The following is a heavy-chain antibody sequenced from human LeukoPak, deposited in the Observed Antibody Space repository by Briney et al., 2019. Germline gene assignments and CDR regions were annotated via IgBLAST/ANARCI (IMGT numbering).Heavy chain of an antibody. D-gene: IGHD3-22*01. CDR3: AKDIAYDRSGYYYSYFDH. J-gene: IGHJ4*02. CDR1: GFTFNIFA. CDR2: ISGSGSGT. V-gene: IGHV3-23*01. Sequence: GGSLRLSCAASGFTFNIFAMNWVRQAPGKGLEWVSAISGSGSGTYYADSVKGRFTISRDNSKNTMYLQMNSLRAEDTAVYYCAKDIAYDRSGYYYSYFDHWGQGTLVTVSS.